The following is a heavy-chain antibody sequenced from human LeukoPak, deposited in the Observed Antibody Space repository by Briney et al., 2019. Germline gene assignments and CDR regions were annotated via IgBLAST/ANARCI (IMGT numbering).Heavy chain of an antibody. D-gene: IGHD5-12*01. V-gene: IGHV4-31*03. CDR2: IYYSGNT. CDR1: CGSISSDGYY. J-gene: IGHJ4*02. CDR3: AGANSGYYREDSYFDS. Sequence: SQTLSLTCTVSCGSISSDGYYWSWIRQHPGKGLEWIGYIYYSGNTYYNPSLKSRVTISVDTSKNQFSLKLSSVTAADTAVFYCAGANSGYYREDSYFDSWGQGTLVTVSS.